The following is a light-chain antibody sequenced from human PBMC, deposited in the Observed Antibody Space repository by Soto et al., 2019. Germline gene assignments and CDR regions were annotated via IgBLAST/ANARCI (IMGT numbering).Light chain of an antibody. CDR2: EVN. Sequence: QSALTQPASVSGSPGQSITISCTGTSSDVGGYDFVYWYQLHPGKASKLMVFEVNNRPSGVSYRFSGSKSGKTTSLTNSGLQAEDEADYFCSSYSISTAYLFGTGTKLTVL. J-gene: IGLJ1*01. CDR3: SSYSISTAYL. CDR1: SSDVGGYDF. V-gene: IGLV2-14*01.